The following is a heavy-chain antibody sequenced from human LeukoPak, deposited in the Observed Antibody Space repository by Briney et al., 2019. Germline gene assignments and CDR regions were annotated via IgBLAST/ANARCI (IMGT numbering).Heavy chain of an antibody. CDR3: ARSDSGTYAFDI. Sequence: SVKVSCKASGGTFSSYAISWVRQAPGQGLEWMGRIIPILGIANYAQKFQGRVTTTADKSTSTAYMELSSLRSEDTAVYYCARSDSGTYAFDIWGQGTMVTVSS. D-gene: IGHD2-21*01. V-gene: IGHV1-69*04. CDR2: IIPILGIA. J-gene: IGHJ3*02. CDR1: GGTFSSYA.